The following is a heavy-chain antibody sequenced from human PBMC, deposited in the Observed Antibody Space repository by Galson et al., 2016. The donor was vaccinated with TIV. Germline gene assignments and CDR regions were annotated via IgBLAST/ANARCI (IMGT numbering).Heavy chain of an antibody. CDR3: TTTPYCGGDCWHYYNYAVDV. Sequence: SLRLSCAASGFTFDDHGMSWVRHAPGKGLEWVGRIKSNNDGRTVDYAVPVKGRFTISRDDSRTTLSLQMNGLKPEDTAVYYCTTTPYCGGDCWHYYNYAVDVWGQGTTVTVS. V-gene: IGHV3-15*01. CDR2: IKSNNDGRTV. CDR1: GFTFDDHG. D-gene: IGHD2-21*02. J-gene: IGHJ6*02.